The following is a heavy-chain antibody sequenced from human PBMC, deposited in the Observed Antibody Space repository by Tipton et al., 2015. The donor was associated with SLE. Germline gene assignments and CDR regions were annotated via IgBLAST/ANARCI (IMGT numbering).Heavy chain of an antibody. CDR2: VFRGGST. J-gene: IGHJ4*02. D-gene: IGHD5-18*01. V-gene: IGHV4-34*01. Sequence: TLSLTCSVYGDSLSGQYWSWIRQPPGKGLEWIGEVFRGGSTNYSPSLESRVTITVDMSKNQFSLNLSSVTAADTAVYYCARGRYNYGFGFDYWGQGTLVTVSS. CDR3: ARGRYNYGFGFDY. CDR1: GDSLSGQY.